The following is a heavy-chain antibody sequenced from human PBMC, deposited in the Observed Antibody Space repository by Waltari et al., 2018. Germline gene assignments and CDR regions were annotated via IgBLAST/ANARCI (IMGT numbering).Heavy chain of an antibody. CDR3: ARGGDYYYGMDV. V-gene: IGHV1-46*01. CDR1: GYTFTSYY. J-gene: IGHJ6*02. Sequence: QVQLVQSGDEVKKPGASVKVSCKAYGYTFTSYYMHWVRKAPGQGLEGMGITNPSGCSTSYAQKFPGRVTMTRDTSTSTVYMELSSLRSEDTAVYYCARGGDYYYGMDVWGQGTTVTVSS. CDR2: TNPSGCST.